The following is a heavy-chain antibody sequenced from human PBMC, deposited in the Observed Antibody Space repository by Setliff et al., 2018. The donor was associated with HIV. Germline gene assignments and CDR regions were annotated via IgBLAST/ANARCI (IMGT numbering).Heavy chain of an antibody. CDR2: INYGGAP. D-gene: IGHD3-22*01. CDR3: ARDPHYFDTSGYYSYFYFDY. J-gene: IGHJ4*01. V-gene: IGHV4-39*07. Sequence: SETLSLTCTVSTDSLSSSTNHRGWIRQPPGKGLEWIGNINYGGAPYYNPSLKSRVTISIDTSKSQFSLKLTSVTAADTAVYFCARDPHYFDTSGYYSYFYFDYWGHGTLVTV. CDR1: TDSLSSSTNH.